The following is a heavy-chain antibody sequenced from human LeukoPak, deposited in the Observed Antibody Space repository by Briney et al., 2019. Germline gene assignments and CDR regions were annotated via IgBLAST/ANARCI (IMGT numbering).Heavy chain of an antibody. V-gene: IGHV4-38-2*01. D-gene: IGHD4-11*01. CDR2: IFHSGNA. J-gene: IGHJ4*02. CDR1: GYSINIGYY. Sequence: SETLSLTCAVSGYSINIGYYWGWIRQPPGKGLEWIGSIFHSGNAYYNPSLKSRVTISVDTFKNQFSLKLNSVTAADTAVYYCARWTYSDYGFDYWGQGTLVTVSS. CDR3: ARWTYSDYGFDY.